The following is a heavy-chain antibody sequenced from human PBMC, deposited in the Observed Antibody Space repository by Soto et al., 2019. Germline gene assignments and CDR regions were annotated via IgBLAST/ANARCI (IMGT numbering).Heavy chain of an antibody. V-gene: IGHV5-51*01. J-gene: IGHJ3*02. CDR1: GYSFTNFW. Sequence: PGESLKISCKTSGYSFTNFWIGWVRQMPGKGLEWMGIIYPGDSDTRYSPSSQGQVTISADKSISTAYLQWSSLKASDTAMYYCAKPPRTTVPDDAFDIWGQGKMVTVSS. CDR2: IYPGDSDT. CDR3: AKPPRTTVPDDAFDI. D-gene: IGHD4-17*01.